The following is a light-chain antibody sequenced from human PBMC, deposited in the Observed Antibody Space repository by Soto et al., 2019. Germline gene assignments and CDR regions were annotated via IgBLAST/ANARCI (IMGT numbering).Light chain of an antibody. J-gene: IGLJ2*01. CDR3: TSYTSSSALV. Sequence: QSALTQPASVSGSPGQWITISCTGTSRDVGSYNLVSWYQLHPGKAPKLMIYEVSNRPSGISNRFSGSKSGNTASLTISGLQAQEEADYYCTSYTSSSALVFGGGPQMTVL. CDR1: SRDVGSYNL. CDR2: EVS. V-gene: IGLV2-14*02.